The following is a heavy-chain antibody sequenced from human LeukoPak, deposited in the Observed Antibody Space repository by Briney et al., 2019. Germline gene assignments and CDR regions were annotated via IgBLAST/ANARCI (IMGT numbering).Heavy chain of an antibody. D-gene: IGHD1-1*01. CDR3: ARDLPDEVPSFDL. V-gene: IGHV3-21*01. CDR1: GFTFSRYS. Sequence: NPGGSLRLSCAASGFTFSRYSMNWVRQAPGKGMEWVSSISSSISYIYYVDSVKGPFTISRDNAKNSLYLQMNSLRAEDTAVYYCARDLPDEVPSFDLWGRGTLVTVSS. CDR2: ISSSISYI. J-gene: IGHJ2*01.